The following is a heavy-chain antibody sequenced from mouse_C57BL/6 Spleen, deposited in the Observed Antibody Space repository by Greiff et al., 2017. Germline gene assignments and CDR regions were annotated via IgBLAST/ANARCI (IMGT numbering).Heavy chain of an antibody. Sequence: QVQLQQPGAELVKPGASVKVSCKASGYTFTSYWMHWVKQRPGQGLEWIGRIHPSDSDTNYTQKFKGKATLTVDKSSSTAYMQLSSLTSEDSAVYYCAKVIYYGNYVDAMDYWGQGTSVTVSS. J-gene: IGHJ4*01. CDR3: AKVIYYGNYVDAMDY. CDR1: GYTFTSYW. CDR2: IHPSDSDT. D-gene: IGHD2-1*01. V-gene: IGHV1-74*01.